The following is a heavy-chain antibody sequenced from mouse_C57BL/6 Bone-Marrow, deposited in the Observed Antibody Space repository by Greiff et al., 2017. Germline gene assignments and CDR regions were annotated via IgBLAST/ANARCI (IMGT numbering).Heavy chain of an antibody. V-gene: IGHV5-6*02. CDR1: GFTFSSYG. CDR2: ISSGGSYT. J-gene: IGHJ3*01. CDR3: AGRALRIWFAY. Sequence: DVKLVESGGDLVTPGGSLKLSCAASGFTFSSYGMSWVRQTPDKRLEWVATISSGGSYTYYPDSVKGRFTNSRDKAKNTLYLQMSSLTAEDTAMYYCAGRALRIWFAYWGQGTLVTVSA. D-gene: IGHD1-1*01.